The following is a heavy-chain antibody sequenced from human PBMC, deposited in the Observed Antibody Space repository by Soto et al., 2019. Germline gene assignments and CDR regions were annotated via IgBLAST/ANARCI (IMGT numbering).Heavy chain of an antibody. CDR2: TSYDGSNK. CDR3: AKGDLWFGELYYCMDV. J-gene: IGHJ6*03. V-gene: IGHV3-30*18. CDR1: GCTFRRYG. D-gene: IGHD3-10*01. Sequence: PGGSLRLSFAPSGCTFRRYGMHWVRQAPGKGLEWVAMTSYDGSNKNYVDSVKGRFTISRDNSKNTLYLQMNSQRAEDTAVYYCAKGDLWFGELYYCMDVWGKGTMVTVSS.